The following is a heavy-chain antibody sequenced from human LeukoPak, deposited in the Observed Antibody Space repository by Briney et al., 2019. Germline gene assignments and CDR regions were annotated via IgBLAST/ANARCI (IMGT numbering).Heavy chain of an antibody. CDR3: ARVDYGDYVAAVDI. V-gene: IGHV3-48*04. CDR2: ISGDSNNI. CDR1: GFTFSPYS. Sequence: GGSLRLSCAASGFTFSPYSMNWVRQTPGKGLEWSAYISGDSNNIYYADSVKGRFTISRDNAKNTLYLQMNSLRAEDTAVSYCARVDYGDYVAAVDIWGQGTMVTVFS. D-gene: IGHD4-17*01. J-gene: IGHJ3*02.